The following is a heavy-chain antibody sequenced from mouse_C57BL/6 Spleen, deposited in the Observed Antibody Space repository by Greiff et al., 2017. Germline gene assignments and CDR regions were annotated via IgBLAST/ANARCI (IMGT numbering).Heavy chain of an antibody. Sequence: QVQLQQPGAELVKPGASVKLSCKASGYTFTSYWMHWVKQSPGQGLEWIGMIHPNSGSTNYNEKFKSKATLTVDKSSSTAYMQLSSLTSEDSAVYYCARRGYYGSSPWFAYWGKGTLVTVSA. CDR3: ARRGYYGSSPWFAY. CDR1: GYTFTSYW. J-gene: IGHJ3*01. CDR2: IHPNSGST. D-gene: IGHD1-1*01. V-gene: IGHV1-64*01.